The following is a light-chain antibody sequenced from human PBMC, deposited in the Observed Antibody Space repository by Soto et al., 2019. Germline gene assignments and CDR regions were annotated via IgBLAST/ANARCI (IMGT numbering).Light chain of an antibody. J-gene: IGLJ1*01. V-gene: IGLV2-14*01. Sequence: QSALTQPASVSGSPGQSITISCTGTSSDVGGYNYVSWYQQHPGKAPKLMIYDVSNRPSGVSNRFSGSKSGNTASLTISGLQAEDEDDYYCSSYTSSSTPFEVFGTGTQLTVL. CDR1: SSDVGGYNY. CDR3: SSYTSSSTPFEV. CDR2: DVS.